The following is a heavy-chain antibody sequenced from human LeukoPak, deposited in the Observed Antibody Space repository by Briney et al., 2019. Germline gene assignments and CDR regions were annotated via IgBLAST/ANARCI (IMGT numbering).Heavy chain of an antibody. Sequence: PSETLSLTCIVSGGSLSGHKWTWIRQPPGKGLEWIGYVYYSGSTNYNPSVQSRVTISVDTSKNQFSLKLNSVTAADTAVYYCARVPPARDGGVRARYYYYYMDVWGKGTTVTVSS. D-gene: IGHD6-25*01. CDR1: GGSLSGHK. CDR2: VYYSGST. J-gene: IGHJ6*03. V-gene: IGHV4-59*11. CDR3: ARVPPARDGGVRARYYYYYMDV.